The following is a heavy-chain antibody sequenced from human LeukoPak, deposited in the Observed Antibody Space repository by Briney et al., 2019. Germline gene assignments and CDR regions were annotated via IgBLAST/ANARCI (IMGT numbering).Heavy chain of an antibody. V-gene: IGHV1-69*13. CDR1: GYTFTNYD. Sequence: ASVKVSCKASGYTFTNYDISWVRQAPGQGLEWMGGIIPIFGTANYAQKFQGRVTITADESTSTAYMELSSLRSEDTAVYYCARDVRDSSGYYSDYFDYWGQGTLVTVSS. J-gene: IGHJ4*02. D-gene: IGHD3-22*01. CDR2: IIPIFGTA. CDR3: ARDVRDSSGYYSDYFDY.